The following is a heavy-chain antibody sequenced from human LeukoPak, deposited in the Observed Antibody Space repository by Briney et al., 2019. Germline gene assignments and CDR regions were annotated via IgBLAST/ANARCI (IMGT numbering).Heavy chain of an antibody. CDR3: AKANSYDAFDI. J-gene: IGHJ3*02. V-gene: IGHV3-23*01. CDR2: ISGSGAST. CDR1: GFTFSTYA. D-gene: IGHD5-18*01. Sequence: GGSLRLSCAASGFTFSTYAMSWVRQAPGKGLEWVSGISGSGASTYYADSVKGRLTISRDNSKITLYLQMNSLRAEDTALYYCAKANSYDAFDIWGQGTMVTVSS.